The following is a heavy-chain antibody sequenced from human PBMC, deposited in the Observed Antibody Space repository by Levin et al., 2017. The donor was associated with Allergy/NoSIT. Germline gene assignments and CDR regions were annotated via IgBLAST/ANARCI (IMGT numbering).Heavy chain of an antibody. CDR1: GGSFSGYY. V-gene: IGHV4-34*01. J-gene: IGHJ4*02. CDR3: ATRGAAYCGGDCSGMRY. CDR2: INHSGST. Sequence: SETLSLTCAVYGGSFSGYYWSWIRQPPGKGLEWIGEINHSGSTNYNPSLKSRVTISVDTSKNQFSLKLSSVTAADTAVYYCATRGAAYCGGDCSGMRYWGQGTLVTVSS. D-gene: IGHD2-21*02.